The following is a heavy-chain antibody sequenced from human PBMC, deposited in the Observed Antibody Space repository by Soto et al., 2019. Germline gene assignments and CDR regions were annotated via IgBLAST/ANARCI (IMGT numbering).Heavy chain of an antibody. CDR3: VKARIQLWSNPDY. D-gene: IGHD5-18*01. Sequence: GSLRLSCSASGFTFSSYAMHWVRQAPGKGLEYVSAISSNGGSTYYADSVKGRFTISRDNSKNTLYLQMSSLRAEDTAVYYCVKARIQLWSNPDYWGQGTLVTVSS. CDR2: ISSNGGST. CDR1: GFTFSSYA. V-gene: IGHV3-64D*08. J-gene: IGHJ4*02.